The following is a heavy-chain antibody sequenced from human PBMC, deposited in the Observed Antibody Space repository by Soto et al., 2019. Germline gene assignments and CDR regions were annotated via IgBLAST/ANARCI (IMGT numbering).Heavy chain of an antibody. J-gene: IGHJ4*02. CDR1: GFIFSNYW. V-gene: IGHV3-74*01. CDR2: IKSGEIGI. Sequence: EVQLVESGGGLVQPGGSLRLSCAASGFIFSNYWMHWVRQAPGKGLVWVSRIKSGEIGISYADSVKGRFTISRDNAKNTLYLQMNSLGVEDTAGYYFARGGADILTGPLDYWGQGTLVTVSS. CDR3: ARGGADILTGPLDY. D-gene: IGHD3-9*01.